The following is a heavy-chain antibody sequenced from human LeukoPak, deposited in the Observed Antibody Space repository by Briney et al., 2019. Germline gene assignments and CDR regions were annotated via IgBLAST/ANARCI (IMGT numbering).Heavy chain of an antibody. CDR3: ARADRFLEWLLWG. CDR1: GYTFTSYY. J-gene: IGHJ4*02. CDR2: INPSGGST. Sequence: ASVKVSCKASGYTFTSYYMHWVRQAPGQGLEWMGIINPSGGSTSYAQKFQGRVTTTRDTSTSTVYMELSSLRSEDTAVYYCARADRFLEWLLWGWGRGTLVTVSS. V-gene: IGHV1-46*01. D-gene: IGHD3-3*01.